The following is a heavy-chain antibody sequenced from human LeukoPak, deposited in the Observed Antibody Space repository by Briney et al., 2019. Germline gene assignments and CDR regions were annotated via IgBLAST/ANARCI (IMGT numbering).Heavy chain of an antibody. D-gene: IGHD3-10*01. V-gene: IGHV1-2*02. CDR2: INPDSGGT. J-gene: IGHJ5*02. CDR1: GYTFTGYY. CDR3: ARVREYYGSGGWFDP. Sequence: ASVTVSCKASGYTFTGYYMNWVRQAPGQGLEWMGWINPDSGGTNYAQKFQGRVTMTRDTSISTAYMELSRLRSDDTAVYYCARVREYYGSGGWFDPWGQGTLVTVSS.